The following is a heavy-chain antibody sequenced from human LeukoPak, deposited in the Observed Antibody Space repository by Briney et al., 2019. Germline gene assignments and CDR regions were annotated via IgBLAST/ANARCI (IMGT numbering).Heavy chain of an antibody. CDR2: ISGSGGST. CDR3: AKMSLRVAGSMGAFDI. V-gene: IGHV3-23*01. Sequence: GGSLRLSCAASGFTFSSYAMSWVRQAPGKGLEWVSAISGSGGSTYYADSVKGRSTISRDNSKNTLYLQMNSLRAEDTAVYYCAKMSLRVAGSMGAFDIWGQGTMVTVSS. J-gene: IGHJ3*02. D-gene: IGHD6-19*01. CDR1: GFTFSSYA.